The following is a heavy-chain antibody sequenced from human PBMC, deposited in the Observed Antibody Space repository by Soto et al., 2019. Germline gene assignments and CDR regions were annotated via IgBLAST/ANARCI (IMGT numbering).Heavy chain of an antibody. V-gene: IGHV3-23*01. CDR1: GFIFSSNA. CDR3: AKMESFGDPPGGDY. CDR2: ISGSGSST. Sequence: EVQLSESGGDLVQPGGSLRLSCAASGFIFSSNAMSWVRQAPGKGLEWVSIISGSGSSTNYADYVKGRFTISRDNSQNTLSMQLKGLRAEDTAVYYCAKMESFGDPPGGDYGGQGTLVTVSS. D-gene: IGHD3-10*01. J-gene: IGHJ4*02.